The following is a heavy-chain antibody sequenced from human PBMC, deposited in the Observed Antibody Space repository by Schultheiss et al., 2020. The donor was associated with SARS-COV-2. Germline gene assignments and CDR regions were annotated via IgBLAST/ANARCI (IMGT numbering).Heavy chain of an antibody. CDR2: IYSGGST. Sequence: GESLKISCAASGFTVSSNYMSWVRQAPGKGLEWVSVIYSGGSTYYADSVKGRFTISRDNSKNTLYLQMNSLRAEDTAVYYCAKDLGKRGSSSGMDFDYWGQGTLVTVSS. J-gene: IGHJ4*02. CDR3: AKDLGKRGSSSGMDFDY. V-gene: IGHV3-53*01. D-gene: IGHD6-6*01. CDR1: GFTVSSNY.